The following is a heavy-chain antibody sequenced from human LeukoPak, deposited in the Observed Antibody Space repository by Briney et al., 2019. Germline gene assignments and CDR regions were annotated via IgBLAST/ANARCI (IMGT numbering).Heavy chain of an antibody. D-gene: IGHD4-17*01. V-gene: IGHV3-21*01. Sequence: GGSLRLSCAASGFTFSSYGMHWVRQPPGKGLEWVSSISSGSSYIYYTDSVKGRFTISRDNAKNSLYLQMNSLRAEDTAVYFCATFRDYGDYAADYWGQGTLVTVSS. CDR2: ISSGSSYI. CDR3: ATFRDYGDYAADY. J-gene: IGHJ4*02. CDR1: GFTFSSYG.